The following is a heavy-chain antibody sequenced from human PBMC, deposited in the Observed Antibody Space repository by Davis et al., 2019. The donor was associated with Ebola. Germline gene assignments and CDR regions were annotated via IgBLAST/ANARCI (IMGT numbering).Heavy chain of an antibody. CDR2: ISHSSTYI. D-gene: IGHD1-26*01. V-gene: IGHV3-21*01. Sequence: PGGSLRLSCAASGFTFSTYSIIWVRQAPGKGLEWVSSISHSSTYIDYADSVKGRFTISRDNAKNSLYLQMNSLRAEDTAVYYCARGPGSLWGQGTLVTVSS. J-gene: IGHJ4*02. CDR1: GFTFSTYS. CDR3: ARGPGSL.